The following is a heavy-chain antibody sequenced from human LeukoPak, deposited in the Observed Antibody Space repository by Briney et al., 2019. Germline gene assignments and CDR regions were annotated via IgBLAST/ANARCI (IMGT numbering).Heavy chain of an antibody. Sequence: PGGSLRLSCAASGFTFSSYAMSWVRQAPGKGLEWVSAISGSGGSTYYADSVKGRFTISRDNSKNTLYLQMNSLRAEDTAVYYCARDRSSDVLRFLEWFPWGQGTLVTVSS. CDR3: ARDRSSDVLRFLEWFP. D-gene: IGHD3-3*01. J-gene: IGHJ5*02. CDR2: ISGSGGST. CDR1: GFTFSSYA. V-gene: IGHV3-23*01.